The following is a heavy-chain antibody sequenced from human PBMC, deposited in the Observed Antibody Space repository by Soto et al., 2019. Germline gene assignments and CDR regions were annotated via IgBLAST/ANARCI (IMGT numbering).Heavy chain of an antibody. CDR3: AKEQYYYDSGPPGGMDV. J-gene: IGHJ6*02. CDR1: GFTFSSYA. V-gene: IGHV3-23*01. CDR2: ISGSGGST. Sequence: PGGSLRLSCAASGFTFSSYAMSWVRQAPGKGLEWVSAISGSGGSTYYADSVKGRFTISRDNSKNTLYLHMNSLRAEDTAVYYCAKEQYYYDSGPPGGMDVWAQGTTVTFSS. D-gene: IGHD3-10*01.